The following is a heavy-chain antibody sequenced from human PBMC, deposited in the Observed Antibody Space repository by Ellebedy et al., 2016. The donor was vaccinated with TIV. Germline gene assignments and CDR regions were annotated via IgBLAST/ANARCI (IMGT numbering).Heavy chain of an antibody. CDR1: GFTFRSHG. Sequence: GGSLRLXXVASGFTFRSHGIYWVRQAPGKGLEWVAVISSDGSNKYYADSVKGRFTISRDNSKNTLYLQMNSLRTDDMAVYYCARGGSSGSSDYWGRGTLVTVSS. J-gene: IGHJ4*02. D-gene: IGHD3-10*01. CDR3: ARGGSSGSSDY. V-gene: IGHV3-30*03. CDR2: ISSDGSNK.